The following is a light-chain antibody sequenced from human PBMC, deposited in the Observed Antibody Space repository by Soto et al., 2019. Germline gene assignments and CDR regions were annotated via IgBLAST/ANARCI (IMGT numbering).Light chain of an antibody. CDR3: QQYGNSPGIS. CDR1: QGVDNKD. CDR2: AAS. Sequence: EIALTQSPGTLSLSPGERATLSCRASQGVDNKDLAWYQQKPGQAPRLLIYAASSRATGIPDRFSGSGSGTDFTLTISRLEPEDFAVYYCQQYGNSPGISFGQGTRLEIK. V-gene: IGKV3-20*01. J-gene: IGKJ5*01.